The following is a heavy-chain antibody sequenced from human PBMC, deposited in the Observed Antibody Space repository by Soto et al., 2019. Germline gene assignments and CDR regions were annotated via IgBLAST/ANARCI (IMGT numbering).Heavy chain of an antibody. CDR3: ARNTYYDILTGYRHDAFDI. CDR1: GVSVSSGSYY. D-gene: IGHD3-9*01. CDR2: IYYSGRT. Sequence: SETLSLTCTVSGVSVSSGSYYWRWIRQPPGKGLEWIGYIYYSGRTNYNPSLKSRVTISVDTSKNQFSLKLSSVTAADTAVYYCARNTYYDILTGYRHDAFDIWGQGTMVTVS. V-gene: IGHV4-61*01. J-gene: IGHJ3*02.